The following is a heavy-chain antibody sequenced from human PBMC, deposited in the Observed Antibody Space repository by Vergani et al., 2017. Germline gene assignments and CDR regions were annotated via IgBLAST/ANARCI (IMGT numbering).Heavy chain of an antibody. V-gene: IGHV3-48*03. CDR3: ARDLSGSHLYFDY. CDR1: GFTFSSYE. J-gene: IGHJ4*02. CDR2: ISSSSSYI. D-gene: IGHD1-26*01. Sequence: EVQLVESGGGLVQPGGSLRLSCAASGFTFSSYEMHWVRPAPGKGLEWVSYISSSSSYIYYADSVKGRFTISRDNAKNSVYLQMDSLSAEDTAVYYCARDLSGSHLYFDYWGQGTLVTVSS.